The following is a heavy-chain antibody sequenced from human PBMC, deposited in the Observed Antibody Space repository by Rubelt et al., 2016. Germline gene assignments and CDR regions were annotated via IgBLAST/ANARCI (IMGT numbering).Heavy chain of an antibody. CDR2: VWYDGSHQ. CDR1: GFTFSSHG. J-gene: IGHJ4*02. D-gene: IGHD5-18*01. CDR3: ARDHPTAMVSFYFDY. Sequence: LWGRGGGVVQPGRSLRLSCAPSGFTFSSHGMHWVRQAPGKGLEWVAVVWYDGSHQYYGDSVKGRFTISRDNSKNTLYLQMNSLRAEDTAVYYCARDHPTAMVSFYFDYWGQGTLVTVSS. V-gene: IGHV3-33*01.